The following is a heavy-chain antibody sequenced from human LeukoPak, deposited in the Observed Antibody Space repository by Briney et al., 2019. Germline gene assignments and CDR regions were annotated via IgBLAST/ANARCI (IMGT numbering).Heavy chain of an antibody. CDR2: ISSSGSTI. J-gene: IGHJ4*02. Sequence: PGGSLRLSCAASGFTFSDFYMSWIRQAPGKGLEWVSYISSSGSTIYYADSVKGRFTISRDNAKNSLYLQMNSLRAEDTAVYYCARRRYNWNAIDYWGQGTLVTVSS. CDR3: ARRRYNWNAIDY. CDR1: GFTFSDFY. V-gene: IGHV3-11*01. D-gene: IGHD1-20*01.